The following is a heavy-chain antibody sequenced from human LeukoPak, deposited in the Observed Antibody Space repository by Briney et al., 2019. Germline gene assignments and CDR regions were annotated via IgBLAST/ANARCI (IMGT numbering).Heavy chain of an antibody. J-gene: IGHJ4*02. CDR2: IWSDATNQ. CDR3: AKDAQRGFDYSNSLEH. CDR1: GFTFSHFG. Sequence: PGTSLRLSCEASGFTFSHFGMHWVRQAPGKGLEWVAVIWSDATNQHYGDSVKGRFTISRDNFKKTVSLQMDSLRAEDTAVYYRAKDAQRGFDYSNSLEHWGQGSLVTVSS. V-gene: IGHV3-33*06. D-gene: IGHD4-11*01.